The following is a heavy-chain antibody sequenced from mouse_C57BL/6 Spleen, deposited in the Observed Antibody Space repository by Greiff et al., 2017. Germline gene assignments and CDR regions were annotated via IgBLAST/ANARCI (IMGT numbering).Heavy chain of an antibody. CDR3: ARPPGTGFAY. CDR1: GYAFTNYL. Sequence: QVQLQQSGAELVRPGTSVKVSCKASGYAFTNYLIEWVKQRPGQGLEWIGVINPGSGGTNYNEKFKGKATLTADKSSSTAYMQLSSLTSEDSAVYFCARPPGTGFAYWGQGTLVTVSA. D-gene: IGHD4-1*01. V-gene: IGHV1-54*01. J-gene: IGHJ3*01. CDR2: INPGSGGT.